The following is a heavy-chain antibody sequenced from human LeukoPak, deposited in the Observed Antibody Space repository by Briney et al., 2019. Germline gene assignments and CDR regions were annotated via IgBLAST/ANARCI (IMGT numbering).Heavy chain of an antibody. CDR3: AGEGITIFGVGLYYYYYYGMDV. J-gene: IGHJ6*02. CDR2: IIPIFGTA. V-gene: IGHV1-69*13. Sequence: SVKVSCKASGGTFSSYAISWVRQAPGQGLEWMGGIIPIFGTANYAQKFQGRVTITADEPTSTAYMELSSLRSEDTAVYYCAGEGITIFGVGLYYYYYYGMDVWGQGTTVTVSS. CDR1: GGTFSSYA. D-gene: IGHD3-3*01.